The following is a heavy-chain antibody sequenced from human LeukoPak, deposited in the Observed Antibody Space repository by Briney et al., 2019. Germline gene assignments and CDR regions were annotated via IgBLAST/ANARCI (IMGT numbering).Heavy chain of an antibody. J-gene: IGHJ4*02. CDR3: ARGLRWRWLQSYFDY. CDR1: GFTFSSYW. V-gene: IGHV3-7*03. Sequence: PGGSLRLSCVGSGFTFSSYWMTWVRQAPGKGLEWVANIKDDGSEKYSVDSVKGRFTISRDNAKNLLYLQMSSLRAEDTAVYYCARGLRWRWLQSYFDYWGQGTLVTVSS. D-gene: IGHD5-24*01. CDR2: IKDDGSEK.